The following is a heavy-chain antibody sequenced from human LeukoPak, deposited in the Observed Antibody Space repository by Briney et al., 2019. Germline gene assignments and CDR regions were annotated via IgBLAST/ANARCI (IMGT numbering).Heavy chain of an antibody. CDR3: ATYYGSGSYYKNWFDP. V-gene: IGHV1-24*01. CDR2: FDPEDGET. Sequence: GASVKVSCKVSGYTLTELSMHWVRQAPGKGLEWMGGFDPEDGETIYAQKFQGKVTMTEDTSTDTAYMELSSLRSEDTAVYYCATYYGSGSYYKNWFDPWGQGTLVTVSS. J-gene: IGHJ5*02. CDR1: GYTLTELS. D-gene: IGHD3-10*01.